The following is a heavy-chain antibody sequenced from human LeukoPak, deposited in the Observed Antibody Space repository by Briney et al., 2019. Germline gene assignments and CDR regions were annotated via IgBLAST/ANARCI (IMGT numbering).Heavy chain of an antibody. D-gene: IGHD3-22*01. CDR2: IYYSGST. V-gene: IGHV4-30-4*01. Sequence: PSETLSLTCTVSGGSISSGDYYWSWIRQPPGKGLEWIGYIYYSGSTYYNPSLKSRVTISVDTSKNQFSLKLSSVTAADTAVYYCAREKSYYYDSSGYYYFSPYFDYWGQGTLVTVSS. CDR1: GGSISSGDYY. J-gene: IGHJ4*02. CDR3: AREKSYYYDSSGYYYFSPYFDY.